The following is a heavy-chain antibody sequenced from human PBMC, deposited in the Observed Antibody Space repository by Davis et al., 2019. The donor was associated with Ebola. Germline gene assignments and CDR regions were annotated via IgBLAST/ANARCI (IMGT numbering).Heavy chain of an antibody. J-gene: IGHJ4*02. V-gene: IGHV3-74*01. Sequence: HTGGSLRLSCAASGFTFRSHDMIWVRQAPGKGLAWVSRITGDGSSTDYADSVKGRFTISRDNAKNTLYLQMNSLRPEDTAVYYCARGIAVDQPWYWGQGTLVTVSS. CDR1: GFTFRSHD. CDR3: ARGIAVDQPWY. D-gene: IGHD2-21*01. CDR2: ITGDGSST.